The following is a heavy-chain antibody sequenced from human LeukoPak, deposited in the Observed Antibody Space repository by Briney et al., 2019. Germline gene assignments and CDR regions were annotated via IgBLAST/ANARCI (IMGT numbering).Heavy chain of an antibody. Sequence: PGGSLRLSCAASGFTFSSYAMSWVHQAPGKGLEWVSVISGGGGSTYYADSVKGRFTISRDNSKNTLYLQMSSLRSEDTAVYYCARGLQSGTQRGYFDYWGQGTLVTVSS. CDR2: ISGGGGST. CDR3: ARGLQSGTQRGYFDY. D-gene: IGHD3-3*01. CDR1: GFTFSSYA. V-gene: IGHV3-23*01. J-gene: IGHJ4*02.